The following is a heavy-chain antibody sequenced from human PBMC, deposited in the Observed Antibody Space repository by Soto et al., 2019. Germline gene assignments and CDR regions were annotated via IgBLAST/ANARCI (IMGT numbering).Heavy chain of an antibody. CDR2: ISYDGRNK. Sequence: GGSLRLSCAASGFTFSSYAMHWVRQAPGKGLECVAVISYDGRNKYYADSVKGRFTISRDNSKNTLYLQMNSLRAEDTAVYYCAREASYDYVWGSYRRSYFDYWGQGTLVTVSS. V-gene: IGHV3-30*04. J-gene: IGHJ4*02. CDR3: AREASYDYVWGSYRRSYFDY. D-gene: IGHD3-16*02. CDR1: GFTFSSYA.